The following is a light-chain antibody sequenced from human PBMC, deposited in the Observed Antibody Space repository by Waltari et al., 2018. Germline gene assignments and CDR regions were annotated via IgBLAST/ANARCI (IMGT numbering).Light chain of an antibody. J-gene: IGKJ1*01. Sequence: EVVVTQSPATLSLSPGERVSLSCRASQNVTNNFAWFQQRPGQAPRLRIYHASTRTTDIPARFSGNGSGTEFTLTINCLQPEDLAISYCQVRTNWLWTFGQGTKV. CDR1: QNVTNN. CDR2: HAS. CDR3: QVRTNWLWT. V-gene: IGKV3-15*01.